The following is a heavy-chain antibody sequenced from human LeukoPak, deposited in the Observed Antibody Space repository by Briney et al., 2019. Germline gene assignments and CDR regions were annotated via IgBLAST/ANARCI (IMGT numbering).Heavy chain of an antibody. J-gene: IGHJ4*02. CDR1: GFTFSSYW. CDR3: ARDPASLLWFGEFSSLGFDY. D-gene: IGHD3-10*01. V-gene: IGHV3-7*01. Sequence: GGSLRLSCAASGFTFSSYWMSWVRQAPGKGLEWVANIKQDGSEKYYADSVKGRFTISRDNAKNSLYLQMNSLRAEDTAVYYCARDPASLLWFGEFSSLGFDYWGQGTLVTVSS. CDR2: IKQDGSEK.